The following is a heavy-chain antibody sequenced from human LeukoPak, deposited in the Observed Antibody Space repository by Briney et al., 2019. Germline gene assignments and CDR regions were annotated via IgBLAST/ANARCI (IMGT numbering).Heavy chain of an antibody. D-gene: IGHD1-7*01. CDR3: ARDITGTTSY. CDR2: ISSSGSTI. J-gene: IGHJ4*02. V-gene: IGHV3-48*03. Sequence: GGSLRLSCAASGFTFSSYEMNWVRQAPGKGLEWVSYISSSGSTIYYADSVKGRFTISRDNAKNSLYLQMNSLRAEDTAVYYCARDITGTTSYWGQGTPVTVSS. CDR1: GFTFSSYE.